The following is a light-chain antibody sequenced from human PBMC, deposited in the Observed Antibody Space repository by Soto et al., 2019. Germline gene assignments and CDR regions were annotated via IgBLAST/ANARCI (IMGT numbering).Light chain of an antibody. Sequence: QSALTQPASVSGSPGQSITISCTGTDSDVGSYKYVSWYQQHPGKAPNLIIFEVSNRPSGVSDRFSGSKSGNTASLTISGLQAEDEADYYCSSYTSISSLGVFGTGTKLIVL. J-gene: IGLJ1*01. CDR1: DSDVGSYKY. CDR3: SSYTSISSLGV. CDR2: EVS. V-gene: IGLV2-14*01.